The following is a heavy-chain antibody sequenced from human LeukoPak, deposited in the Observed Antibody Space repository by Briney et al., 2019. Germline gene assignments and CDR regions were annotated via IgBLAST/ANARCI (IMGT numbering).Heavy chain of an antibody. J-gene: IGHJ4*02. CDR2: ISSSSSAI. V-gene: IGHV3-48*04. CDR3: ARDLAGHYYGSGSSFDY. CDR1: GFTFSSYS. Sequence: GGSLRLSCAASGFTFSSYSMIWVRQAPGKGLEWVSYISSSSSAIYYADSVKGRFTISRDNAKNSLYLQMNSLRAEDTAVYYCARDLAGHYYGSGSSFDYWGQGTLVTVSS. D-gene: IGHD3-10*01.